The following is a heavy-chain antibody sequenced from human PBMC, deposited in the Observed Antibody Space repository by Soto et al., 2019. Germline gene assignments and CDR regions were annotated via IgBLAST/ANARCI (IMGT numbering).Heavy chain of an antibody. V-gene: IGHV3-9*01. J-gene: IGHJ6*02. D-gene: IGHD2-8*02. CDR1: GFSFDDYA. CDR3: AKSTGGTANGMGV. Sequence: LRLSCAASGFSFDDYAMHWVRQAPGKGLEWVSGISWNSGTIGYADSVKGRFTISRDNAKNSLYLQMNSLGAEDTALYYCAKSTGGTANGMGVWGQGTTVTVSS. CDR2: ISWNSGTI.